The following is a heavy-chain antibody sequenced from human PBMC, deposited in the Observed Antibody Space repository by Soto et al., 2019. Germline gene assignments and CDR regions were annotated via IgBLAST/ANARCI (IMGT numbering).Heavy chain of an antibody. CDR1: GFTFSSYA. V-gene: IGHV3-23*01. CDR2: ISGSGGST. J-gene: IGHJ6*02. D-gene: IGHD3-10*01. CDR3: AKDYSMVRGGGLVYYYYGMDV. Sequence: EVQLLESGGGLVQPGGSLRLSCVASGFTFSSYAMSWVRQAPGKGLEWVSGISGSGGSTYYADSVNGRFTISRDNSKNTLYLQMNSLRAEDTAVYYCAKDYSMVRGGGLVYYYYGMDVWGQGTTVTVSS.